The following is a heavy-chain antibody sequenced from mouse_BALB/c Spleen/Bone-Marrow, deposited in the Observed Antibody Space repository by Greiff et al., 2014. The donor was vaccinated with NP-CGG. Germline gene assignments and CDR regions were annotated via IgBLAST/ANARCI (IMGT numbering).Heavy chain of an antibody. V-gene: IGHV1-14*01. D-gene: IGHD2-2*01. CDR3: ARSLYGYDWYFDV. J-gene: IGHJ1*01. CDR2: INPYNDNT. CDR1: GYTFTSYV. Sequence: VQLQQSGPELVKPGASVKMSCKASGYTFTSYVMHWVKQKPGQGLEWIGNINPYNDNTKYNEKFKGKATITSDKSSSTAYMELSSLTSEDSAVYYCARSLYGYDWYFDVWGAGTTVTVSS.